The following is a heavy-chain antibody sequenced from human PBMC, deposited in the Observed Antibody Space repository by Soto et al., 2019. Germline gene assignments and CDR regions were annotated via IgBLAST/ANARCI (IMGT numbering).Heavy chain of an antibody. CDR1: GFTFSSSA. J-gene: IGHJ4*02. D-gene: IGHD4-17*01. Sequence: GASVQVSCKASGFTFSSSAVQWVRQTRGQCLEWIGWIVVGSGNTNDAQKFQERVTITRDMSTSTAYMDLRGLTSEDTAVYYCAAEKGVGQSTVPPHGSDYWGQGSQVTVSS. CDR3: AAEKGVGQSTVPPHGSDY. V-gene: IGHV1-58*01. CDR2: IVVGSGNT.